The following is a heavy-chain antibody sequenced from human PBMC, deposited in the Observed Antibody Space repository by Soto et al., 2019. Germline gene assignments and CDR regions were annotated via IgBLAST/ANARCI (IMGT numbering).Heavy chain of an antibody. Sequence: QVQLVQSGAEVKKPGASVKVSCKASGYTFTSYGISWVRQAPGQGLEWMGWISAYNGNTNYAQKLQGRVTMTTDTSTSMAYMELRSLGSDEPAVYYCARAYYYCSGPWYCGQGSVVTVCS. CDR2: ISAYNGNT. V-gene: IGHV1-18*01. CDR3: ARAYYYCSGPWY. J-gene: IGHJ4*02. CDR1: GYTFTSYG. D-gene: IGHD3-10*01.